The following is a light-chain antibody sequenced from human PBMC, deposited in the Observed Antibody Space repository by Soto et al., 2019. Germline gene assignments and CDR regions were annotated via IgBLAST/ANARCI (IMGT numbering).Light chain of an antibody. V-gene: IGKV3-15*01. CDR1: QSVSSN. Sequence: EIVMTQSPATLSVSPWERATLSCRASQSVSSNLAWYQQKPGQAPSLLVYGASTRATGTPARFSGSGSGTEFTLTISSLQSEDFAVYYCHQYNDWPPVTFGGGTKVDIK. CDR3: HQYNDWPPVT. J-gene: IGKJ4*01. CDR2: GAS.